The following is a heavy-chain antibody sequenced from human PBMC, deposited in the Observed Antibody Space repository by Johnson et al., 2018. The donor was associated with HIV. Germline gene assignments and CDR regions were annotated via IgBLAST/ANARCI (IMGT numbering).Heavy chain of an antibody. V-gene: IGHV3-66*01. CDR1: GFTFSSYW. CDR3: ARGIQPDAFYI. CDR2: IYSGGST. J-gene: IGHJ3*02. D-gene: IGHD2-2*01. Sequence: MQLVESGGGLVQPGGSLRLSCAASGFTFSSYWMSWVRQAPGKGLEWVSVIYSGGSTYYADSVKGRFTISRDNSKNTLYVQMNSLRAEDTAVYYCARGIQPDAFYIWGQGTMVTVSS.